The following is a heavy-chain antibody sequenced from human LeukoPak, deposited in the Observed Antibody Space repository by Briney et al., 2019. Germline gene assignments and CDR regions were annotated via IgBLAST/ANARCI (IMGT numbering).Heavy chain of an antibody. D-gene: IGHD2-2*01. CDR1: GGTFSSYA. J-gene: IGHJ4*02. Sequence: ASVKVSCKASGGTFSSYAISWVRQAPGQGLEWMGRIIPILGIANYAQKFQGRVTITADKSTSTAYMELSSLRSEDTAVYYCARNLGYCSSTSCSFDYWGQGTLVTVSS. V-gene: IGHV1-69*04. CDR3: ARNLGYCSSTSCSFDY. CDR2: IIPILGIA.